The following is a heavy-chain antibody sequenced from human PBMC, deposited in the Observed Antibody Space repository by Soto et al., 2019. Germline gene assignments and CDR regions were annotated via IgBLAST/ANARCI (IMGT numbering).Heavy chain of an antibody. CDR3: VRWTQYGSGSYWTNRAPFDP. V-gene: IGHV1-18*01. CDR1: GYTFTSYC. CDR2: ISAYNGNT. D-gene: IGHD3-10*01. Sequence: ASVKVSCKASGYTFTSYCISWVRHAPGRGLEWMGWISAYNGNTNYAQKLQGRVTMTTDTSTSTAYMELRSLRSDDTAVYYCVRWTQYGSGSYWTNRAPFDPWGQGTLVTVSS. J-gene: IGHJ5*02.